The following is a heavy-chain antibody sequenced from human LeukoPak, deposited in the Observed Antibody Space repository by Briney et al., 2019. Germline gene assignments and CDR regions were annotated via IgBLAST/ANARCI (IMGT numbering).Heavy chain of an antibody. V-gene: IGHV4-31*03. D-gene: IGHD3-3*01. Sequence: SETLSLTCTVSGGSISSGGHYWTWIRQRPGKGLEWIGFINYSGSTYYDPSLKSRVSISLDTSQNQFSLRLSSVTAADTAVYYCARGLRRITIFGVVITRPYNWFDPWGQGTLVTVSS. CDR2: INYSGST. CDR1: GGSISSGGHY. CDR3: ARGLRRITIFGVVITRPYNWFDP. J-gene: IGHJ5*02.